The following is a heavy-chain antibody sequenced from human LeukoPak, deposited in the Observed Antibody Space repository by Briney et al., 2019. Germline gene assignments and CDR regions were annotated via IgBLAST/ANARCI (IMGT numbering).Heavy chain of an antibody. J-gene: IGHJ6*02. V-gene: IGHV3-53*04. Sequence: GGSLRLSCAASGFTFSSYSMNWVRQAPGKGLEWVSVIYSGGNTFYADSVKGRFTISRHISKNTLYLQMNSLRAEDAAVYYCASTLWFGGTYGMDVWGQGTTVTVSS. CDR3: ASTLWFGGTYGMDV. CDR1: GFTFSSYS. CDR2: IYSGGNT. D-gene: IGHD3-10*01.